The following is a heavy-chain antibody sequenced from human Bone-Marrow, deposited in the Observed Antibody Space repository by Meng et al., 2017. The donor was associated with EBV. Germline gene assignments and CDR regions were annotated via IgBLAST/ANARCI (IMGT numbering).Heavy chain of an antibody. J-gene: IGHJ4*02. CDR3: ARHLRSSSWSTMYYFDY. D-gene: IGHD6-13*01. V-gene: IGHV4-39*01. Sequence: LQWAGPGLAKPSEPLSLICTVFGGSISSSSYYWGWIRQPPGKGLEWIGTIYYSGSTYYNPSLKSRVTISVDTSKNQFSLKLSSVTATDTAVYYCARHLRSSSWSTMYYFDYWGQGTLVTVSS. CDR2: IYYSGST. CDR1: GGSISSSSYY.